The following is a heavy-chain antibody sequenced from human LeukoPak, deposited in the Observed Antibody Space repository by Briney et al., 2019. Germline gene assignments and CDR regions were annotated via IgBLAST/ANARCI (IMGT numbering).Heavy chain of an antibody. V-gene: IGHV3-7*01. J-gene: IGHJ4*02. CDR2: IKPDGSEI. Sequence: GGSLRLSCAASGFTFSSYWMSWVRQAPEKGLEWVAKIKPDGSEICHVDSVQGRFTISRDNAKNSLYLQMNSLRAEDTAVYYCATSRFYLESWGQGTLVTVSS. CDR1: GFTFSSYW. CDR3: ATSRFYLES.